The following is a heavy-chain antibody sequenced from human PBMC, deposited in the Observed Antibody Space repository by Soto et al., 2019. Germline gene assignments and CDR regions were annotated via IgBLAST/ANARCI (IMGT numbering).Heavy chain of an antibody. V-gene: IGHV3-21*01. CDR2: ISASSSSI. CDR1: GFNFITFS. D-gene: IGHD1-20*01. CDR3: VRDAYNRDAFDI. Sequence: DVQLVESGGGLVKPGGSLRLSCAASGFNFITFSMNWVRQAPGKGLEWVSSISASSSSIYYAESVKGRFTVSRDNAKNSLYRQMNSLTAEDTALYYCVRDAYNRDAFDIWGQGTTVNVSS. J-gene: IGHJ3*02.